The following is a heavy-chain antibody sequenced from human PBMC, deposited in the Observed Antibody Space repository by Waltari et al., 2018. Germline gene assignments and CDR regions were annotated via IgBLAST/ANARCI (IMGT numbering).Heavy chain of an antibody. J-gene: IGHJ6*02. D-gene: IGHD3-10*01. CDR3: AGVGSGSYPAYYYYGMDV. V-gene: IGHV1-69*01. Sequence: QVQLVQSGAEVKKPGSSVKVSCKASGGTFSSYAISWVRQAPGHGLEWMGGIIPIFGTANYAQKFQGRVTITADESTSTAYMELSSLRSEDTAVYYCAGVGSGSYPAYYYYGMDVWGQGTTVTVSS. CDR1: GGTFSSYA. CDR2: IIPIFGTA.